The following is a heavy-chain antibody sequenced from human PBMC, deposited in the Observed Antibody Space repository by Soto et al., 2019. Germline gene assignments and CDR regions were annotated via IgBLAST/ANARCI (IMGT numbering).Heavy chain of an antibody. V-gene: IGHV4-31*03. Sequence: SETLSLTCTVSGGSISSGGYYWSWIRQHPGKGLEWIGYIYYSGSTYYNPSLKSRVTISVDTSKNQFSLKLSSVTAADTAVYYSVGVVAVVVGGNNWFDPWGQGTLVTVSS. CDR1: GGSISSGGYY. CDR3: VGVVAVVVGGNNWFDP. CDR2: IYYSGST. J-gene: IGHJ5*02. D-gene: IGHD2-15*01.